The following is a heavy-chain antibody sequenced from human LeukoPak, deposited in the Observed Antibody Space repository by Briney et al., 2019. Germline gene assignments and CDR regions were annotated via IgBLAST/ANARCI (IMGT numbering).Heavy chain of an antibody. CDR1: GGSISSSSYY. V-gene: IGHV4-39*07. J-gene: IGHJ6*03. CDR3: ARVSCSGGSCYSIFRYYMDV. Sequence: SETLSLTCTVSGGSISSSSYYWGWIRQPPGKGLEWIGSIYYSGSTYYNPSLKSRVTISVDTSKNQFSLKLSSVTAADTAVYYCARVSCSGGSCYSIFRYYMDVWGKGTTVTVSS. D-gene: IGHD2-15*01. CDR2: IYYSGST.